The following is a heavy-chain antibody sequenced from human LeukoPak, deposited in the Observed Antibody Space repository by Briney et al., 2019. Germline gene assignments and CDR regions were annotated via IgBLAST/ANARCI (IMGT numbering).Heavy chain of an antibody. CDR2: IYHSGST. J-gene: IGHJ4*02. Sequence: SETLSLTCAVSGDSISISTWWTWVRQFPGRGLEWIGEIYHSGSTNYNPSLKSRVTMSLDKSKNHFSPKLTSVTAADTAVYYCARRAGAYSHPYDYWGQGTLVTVSS. D-gene: IGHD4/OR15-4a*01. CDR1: GDSISISTW. CDR3: ARRAGAYSHPYDY. V-gene: IGHV4-4*02.